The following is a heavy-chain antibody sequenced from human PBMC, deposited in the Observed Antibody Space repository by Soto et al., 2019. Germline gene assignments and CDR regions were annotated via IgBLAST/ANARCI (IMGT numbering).Heavy chain of an antibody. CDR3: ARGRGYCSGSSCYVDF. CDR1: GFTFSSYW. V-gene: IGHV3-74*01. Sequence: EVQLVESGGGLVQRGGSLRLSCAASGFTFSSYWMHWVRQAPGKGLVVVSRINIDGSSTSYADSVKGRFTISRDNAKNTLYLQMNSLRVEDTAVYYCARGRGYCSGSSCYVDFWGQGTLVTVSS. J-gene: IGHJ4*02. CDR2: INIDGSST. D-gene: IGHD2-15*01.